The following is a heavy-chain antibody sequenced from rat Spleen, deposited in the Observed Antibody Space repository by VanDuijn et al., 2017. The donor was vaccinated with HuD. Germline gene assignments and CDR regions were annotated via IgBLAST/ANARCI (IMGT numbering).Heavy chain of an antibody. CDR2: INIDGDGT. CDR1: GFTFSNYW. Sequence: EVQLVETGGGLVQPGRSLKLSCVASGFTFSNYWMYWTRQAPGKGLEWISSINIDGDGTYYPDSVKGRFTVSRNNAKNTVYLQMNSLRSEDTATYYCAKDGSRYGYTYFDYWGQGVMVTVSS. CDR3: AKDGSRYGYTYFDY. J-gene: IGHJ2*01. D-gene: IGHD1-4*01. V-gene: IGHV5-58*01.